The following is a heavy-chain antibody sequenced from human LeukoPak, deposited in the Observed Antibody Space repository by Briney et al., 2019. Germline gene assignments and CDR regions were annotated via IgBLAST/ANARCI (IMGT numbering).Heavy chain of an antibody. Sequence: GGSPRLSCAASGFTFSSYAMSWVRQAPGKGLEWVSAISGSGGSTYYADSVKGRFTTSRDNSKNTLYLQMNSLRAEDTAVYYCAKRDSGSYSHAFDIWGQGTMVTVSS. CDR3: AKRDSGSYSHAFDI. V-gene: IGHV3-23*01. CDR2: ISGSGGST. J-gene: IGHJ3*02. D-gene: IGHD1-26*01. CDR1: GFTFSSYA.